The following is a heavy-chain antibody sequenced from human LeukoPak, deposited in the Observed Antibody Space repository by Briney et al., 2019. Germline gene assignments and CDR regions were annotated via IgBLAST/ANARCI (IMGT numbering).Heavy chain of an antibody. CDR3: ARVSGFSGLAFDY. Sequence: GGSLRLSCAASGFTFSTFAMIWVRQPPGKGLEWVSSIFPSGGEIHYADSVKGRFTISRDNAKNSLYLQMNSLRAEDTAVYYCARVSGFSGLAFDYWGQGTLVTVSS. D-gene: IGHD3-22*01. V-gene: IGHV3-21*03. J-gene: IGHJ4*02. CDR2: IFPSGGEI. CDR1: GFTFSTFA.